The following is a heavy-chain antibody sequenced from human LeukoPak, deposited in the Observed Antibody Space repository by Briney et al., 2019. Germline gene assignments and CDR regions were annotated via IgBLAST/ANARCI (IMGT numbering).Heavy chain of an antibody. CDR1: GFTFNNYT. Sequence: GGSLRLSCAASGFTFNNYTMSWVRQAPGKGLEWVSGISGSGGSTYYADSVKGRFTVSRDNSKNTLYLQMNSLRAEDTAVYYCAKDRGAGYCSGGSCYAKDWGQGTLVTVSS. J-gene: IGHJ4*02. V-gene: IGHV3-23*01. CDR3: AKDRGAGYCSGGSCYAKD. CDR2: ISGSGGST. D-gene: IGHD2-15*01.